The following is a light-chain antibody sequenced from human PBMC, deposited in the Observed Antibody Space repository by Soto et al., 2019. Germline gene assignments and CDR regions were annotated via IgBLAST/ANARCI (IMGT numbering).Light chain of an antibody. CDR1: QSVSSSY. CDR3: QQYNNWPRSIT. CDR2: GAS. Sequence: IVLTQSPGTLSLSQGERATLSCRASQSVSSSYLAWYQQKPGQAPRLLIYGASSRATGSPDRFSGSGSGTDFTLTISRLEPEDFAVYYCQQYNNWPRSITFGQGTRLE. J-gene: IGKJ5*01. V-gene: IGKV3-20*01.